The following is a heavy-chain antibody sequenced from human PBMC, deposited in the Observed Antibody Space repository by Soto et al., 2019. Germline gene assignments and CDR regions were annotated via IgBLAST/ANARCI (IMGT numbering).Heavy chain of an antibody. J-gene: IGHJ6*02. V-gene: IGHV3-64D*08. Sequence: GGSLRLSCSASGFTFSSYAMHWVRQAPGKGLEYVSAISSNGGSTYYADSVKGRFTISRDNSKNTLYLQMSSLRAEDTAVYYCVKAHPMIYDSSGYYVGRYYYGMDVWGQGTTVTVSS. CDR1: GFTFSSYA. CDR3: VKAHPMIYDSSGYYVGRYYYGMDV. D-gene: IGHD3-22*01. CDR2: ISSNGGST.